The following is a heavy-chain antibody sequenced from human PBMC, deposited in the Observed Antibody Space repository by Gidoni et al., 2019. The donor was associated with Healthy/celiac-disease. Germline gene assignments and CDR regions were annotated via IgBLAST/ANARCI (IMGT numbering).Heavy chain of an antibody. V-gene: IGHV3-21*01. CDR1: GFTFSSYS. CDR2: ISSSSSYI. J-gene: IGHJ6*02. CDR3: ARDIVGATTYYYYGMDV. Sequence: EVQLVESGGGLVKPGGSLRLSCAASGFTFSSYSMNWVRQAPGKGLEWVSSISSSSSYIYYADSVKGRFTISRENAKNSLYLQMNSLRAEDTAVYYCARDIVGATTYYYYGMDVWGQGTTVTVSS. D-gene: IGHD1-26*01.